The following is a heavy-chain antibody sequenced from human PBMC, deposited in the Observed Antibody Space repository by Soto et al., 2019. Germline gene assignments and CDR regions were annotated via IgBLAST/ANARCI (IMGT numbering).Heavy chain of an antibody. Sequence: QVQLQESGPGLVKPSETLSLTCTVSGGSISGYYWSWIRQPPGKGLEGIGYIYYSGSTNNNPSLKTPVTISVDTSKNQFSLKLSSVTAADTAVYYCASRRDAAVHWGQGTLVTVSS. CDR2: IYYSGST. CDR1: GGSISGYY. D-gene: IGHD2-15*01. CDR3: ASRRDAAVH. V-gene: IGHV4-59*08. J-gene: IGHJ4*02.